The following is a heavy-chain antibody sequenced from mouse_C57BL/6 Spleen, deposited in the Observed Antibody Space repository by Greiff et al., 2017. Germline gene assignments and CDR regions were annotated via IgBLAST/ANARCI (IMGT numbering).Heavy chain of an antibody. V-gene: IGHV1-62-2*01. CDR3: ARHEDYYGSSYDYAMDY. CDR2: FYPGSGSI. Sequence: VKLVESGAELVKPGASVKLSCKASGYTFTEYTIHWVKQRSGQGLEWIGWFYPGSGSIKYNEKFKDKATLTADKSSSTVYMELSRLTSEDSAVYFCARHEDYYGSSYDYAMDYWGQGTSVTVSS. D-gene: IGHD1-1*01. CDR1: GYTFTEYT. J-gene: IGHJ4*01.